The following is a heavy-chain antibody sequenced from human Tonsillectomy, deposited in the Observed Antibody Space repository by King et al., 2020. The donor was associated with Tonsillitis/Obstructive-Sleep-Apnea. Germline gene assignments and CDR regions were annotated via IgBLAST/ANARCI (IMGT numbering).Heavy chain of an antibody. CDR3: ASQYCSSTSCYYYY. CDR1: GFTFSSYG. J-gene: IGHJ4*02. CDR2: IWYDGSNK. V-gene: IGHV3-33*01. Sequence: QLVESGGGVVQPGRPLRLSCAASGFTFSSYGMHWVRQAPGKGLEWVAVIWYDGSNKYYADSVKGRFTISRDNSKNTLYLQMNSLRAEDTAVYYCASQYCSSTSCYYYYWGQGTLVTVSS. D-gene: IGHD2-2*01.